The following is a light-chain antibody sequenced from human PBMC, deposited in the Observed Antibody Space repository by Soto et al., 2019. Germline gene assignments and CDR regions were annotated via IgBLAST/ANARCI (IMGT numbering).Light chain of an antibody. CDR1: QSVSSN. CDR2: GAS. V-gene: IGKV3-15*01. CDR3: QRYGRSPPIT. J-gene: IGKJ5*01. Sequence: EIVMTQSPATLSVSPGERATLSCRASQSVSSNLAWYQQKPGQAPRLLIYGASTRATGIPARFSGSGSGTIFTLTISRLEPEDFAVNYCQRYGRSPPITFGQGTRLEIK.